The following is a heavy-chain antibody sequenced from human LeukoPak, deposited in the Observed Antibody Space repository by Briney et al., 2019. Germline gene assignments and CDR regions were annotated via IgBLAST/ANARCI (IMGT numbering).Heavy chain of an antibody. CDR1: GFTFSSYA. CDR2: FSGSGGST. D-gene: IGHD1/OR15-1a*01. Sequence: GGSLRLSCEASGFTFSSYAMSWVRQAPGKGLEWVSGFSGSGGSTYYADSVKGRFTISRYNSKNTLYLQLNSLRAEDTAVYYCARAGNIRFDYWGQGTLVTVSS. CDR3: ARAGNIRFDY. V-gene: IGHV3-23*01. J-gene: IGHJ4*02.